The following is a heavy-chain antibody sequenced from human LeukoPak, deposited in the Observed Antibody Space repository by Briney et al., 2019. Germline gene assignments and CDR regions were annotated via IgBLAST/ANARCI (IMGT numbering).Heavy chain of an antibody. CDR1: GFTFGSCA. J-gene: IGHJ4*02. Sequence: GGSLRLSCAASGFTFGSCAMNWVRQAPGKGLEWVSAISDGGAFTYYADSVKGRFTISRDNSESTLYLQMDSLRGDDTAVYYCAKYHPFYYDNSGYLPIDYWGQGILVTVSS. V-gene: IGHV3-23*01. CDR3: AKYHPFYYDNSGYLPIDY. CDR2: ISDGGAFT. D-gene: IGHD3-22*01.